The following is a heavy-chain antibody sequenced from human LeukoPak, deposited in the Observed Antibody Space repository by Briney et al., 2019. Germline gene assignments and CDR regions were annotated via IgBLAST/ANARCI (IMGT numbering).Heavy chain of an antibody. D-gene: IGHD7-27*01. Sequence: NPSETLSLTCAVSGGSFSGYYWSWIRQPPGKGLEWIGEINHSGSTIYNPSLKSRVTISVDTSKNQFFLKLSSVTAADTAVYYCARSEWGNPTDYWGQGTLVTVSS. V-gene: IGHV4-34*01. J-gene: IGHJ4*02. CDR2: INHSGST. CDR1: GGSFSGYY. CDR3: ARSEWGNPTDY.